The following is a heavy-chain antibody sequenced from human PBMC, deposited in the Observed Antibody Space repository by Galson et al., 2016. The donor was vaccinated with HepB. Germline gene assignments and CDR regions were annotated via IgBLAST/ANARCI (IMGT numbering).Heavy chain of an antibody. CDR1: GFTLRTYS. J-gene: IGHJ6*02. V-gene: IGHV3-48*02. Sequence: GSLRLSCAASGFTLRTYSMNWVRQAPGKGLEWLSYISISGSPIYYADSVKGRFTISRDDAQNSLHLQMNSLRDEDTALYYCARMFCTSTNCYEGGAMDVWGQGTTVTVSS. D-gene: IGHD2-2*01. CDR2: ISISGSPI. CDR3: ARMFCTSTNCYEGGAMDV.